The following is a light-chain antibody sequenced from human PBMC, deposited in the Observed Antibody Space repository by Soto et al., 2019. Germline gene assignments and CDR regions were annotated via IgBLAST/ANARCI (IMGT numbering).Light chain of an antibody. V-gene: IGLV2-14*01. CDR1: RSDIGDSNF. CDR3: ASFRSGTILV. CDR2: EVN. J-gene: IGLJ1*01. Sequence: QSVLTQPASVSGSPGQSVTISCTGPRSDIGDSNFISWYQHSPGKAPRLLIYEVNNRPSGVSKRFSGSKAGNTASLTISGLLDDDEADYFCASFRSGTILVFGSGTESPS.